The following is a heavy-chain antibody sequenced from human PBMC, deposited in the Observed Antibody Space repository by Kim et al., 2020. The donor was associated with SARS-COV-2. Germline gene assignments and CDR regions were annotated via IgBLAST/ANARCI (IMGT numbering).Heavy chain of an antibody. J-gene: IGHJ6*02. CDR2: INHSGST. D-gene: IGHD6-6*01. Sequence: TLSLTCAVYGGSFSGYYWSWIRQPPGKGLEWIGEINHSGSTNYNPSLKSRVTISVDTSKNQFSLKLSSVTAADTAVYYCARGSRRPMDVWGQGTTVTV. CDR3: ARGSRRPMDV. V-gene: IGHV4-34*01. CDR1: GGSFSGYY.